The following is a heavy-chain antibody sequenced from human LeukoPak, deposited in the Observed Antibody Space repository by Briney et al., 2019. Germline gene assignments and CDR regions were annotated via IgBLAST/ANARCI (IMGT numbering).Heavy chain of an antibody. CDR2: IRYDGSNK. J-gene: IGHJ5*02. D-gene: IGHD2-2*01. CDR1: GFTFSSYG. V-gene: IGHV3-30*02. CDR3: AKDFQYIVVVPAADNWFDP. Sequence: GGSLRLSCAASGFTFSSYGMHWVRQAPGKGLEWVAFIRYDGSNKYYADSVKGRFTISRDNSKNTLYLQMNSLRAEDTAVYYCAKDFQYIVVVPAADNWFDPWGQGTLVTVSS.